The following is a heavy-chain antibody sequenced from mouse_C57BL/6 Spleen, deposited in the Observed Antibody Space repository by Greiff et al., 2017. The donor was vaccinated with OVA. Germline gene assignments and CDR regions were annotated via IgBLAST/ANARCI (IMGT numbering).Heavy chain of an antibody. CDR2: ISYSGST. CDR3: ARYGYFGSSFDWYFDV. D-gene: IGHD1-1*01. J-gene: IGHJ1*03. CDR1: GYSITSDY. Sequence: EVKLVESGPGLAKPSQTLSLTCSVTGYSITSDYWTWIRQFPGNKLEYMGYISYSGSTNYNPSLKSRISIPRDTSKNQYYLQLNSVTTEDPATYYCARYGYFGSSFDWYFDVWGTGTTVTVSS. V-gene: IGHV3-8*01.